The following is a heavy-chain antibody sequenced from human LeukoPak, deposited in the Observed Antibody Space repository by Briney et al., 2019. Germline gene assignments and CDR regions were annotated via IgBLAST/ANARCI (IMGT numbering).Heavy chain of an antibody. J-gene: IGHJ4*02. V-gene: IGHV1-2*02. CDR1: GYTFTGYY. CDR2: INPNSGGT. CDR3: ARDLDGTYYFDY. Sequence: ASVTVSFTASGYTFTGYYMHWVRQAPGQGLEWMGWINPNSGGTNYAQKFQGRVTMTRDTSISTAYMELSRLRSDDTAVYYCARDLDGTYYFDYWGQGTLVTVSS.